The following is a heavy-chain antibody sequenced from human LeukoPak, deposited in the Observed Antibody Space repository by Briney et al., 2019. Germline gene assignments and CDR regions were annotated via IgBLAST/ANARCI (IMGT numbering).Heavy chain of an antibody. D-gene: IGHD4-23*01. Sequence: GGSLRLSCAASGFTFSSYAMSWVRQAPGKGLEWVSAVSGSGGSTYYADAVKGRFTISSDNSKNTLYLQMNSLRAEDTAVYYCARLDGGFDYWGQGTLVTVSS. J-gene: IGHJ4*02. V-gene: IGHV3-23*01. CDR3: ARLDGGFDY. CDR2: VSGSGGST. CDR1: GFTFSSYA.